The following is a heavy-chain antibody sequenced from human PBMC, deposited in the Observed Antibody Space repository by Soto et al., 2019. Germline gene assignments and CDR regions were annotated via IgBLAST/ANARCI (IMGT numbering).Heavy chain of an antibody. CDR2: ISSGGTTK. Sequence: GGSLRLSCAASGFTFNSYAMHWVLQAPGKGLEWVAIISSGGTTKYYADSVKGRFTISRDNSKNTLYLDMTSLKTDDTAVYYCSSEIDTTRSLPGFDFCGQ. CDR3: SSEIDTTRSLPGFDF. J-gene: IGHJ4*02. D-gene: IGHD1-26*01. CDR1: GFTFNSYA. V-gene: IGHV3-30-3*01.